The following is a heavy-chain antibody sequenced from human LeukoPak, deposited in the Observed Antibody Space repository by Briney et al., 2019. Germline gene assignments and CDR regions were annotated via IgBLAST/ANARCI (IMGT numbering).Heavy chain of an antibody. Sequence: SETLSLTCSGSGGSISSYYWSWIRQPAGNGLEWIGRIYTSGSTNYNPSLKSRVTMSVDTSKNQFSLKLSSVTAADTAVYYCARFPGHYYDSSGYYQTPYYFDYWGQGTLVTVSS. J-gene: IGHJ4*02. CDR1: GGSISSYY. D-gene: IGHD3-22*01. CDR2: IYTSGST. CDR3: ARFPGHYYDSSGYYQTPYYFDY. V-gene: IGHV4-4*07.